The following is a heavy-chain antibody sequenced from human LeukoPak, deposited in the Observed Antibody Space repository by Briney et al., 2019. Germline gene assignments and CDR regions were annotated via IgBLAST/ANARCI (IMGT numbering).Heavy chain of an antibody. CDR1: GRSFSGYY. D-gene: IGHD3-9*01. J-gene: IGHJ6*04. CDR2: IHHSGST. CDR3: ARGGDILTGYFNYYYYGMDV. V-gene: IGHV4-34*01. Sequence: PSETLSLTCAVYGRSFSGYYWSWIRHPPGKGLEWIGEIHHSGSTNYNPSLKSRVTISVDTSKNQFSLTLSSVTAADTAVYYCARGGDILTGYFNYYYYGMDVWGKGTTVTVSS.